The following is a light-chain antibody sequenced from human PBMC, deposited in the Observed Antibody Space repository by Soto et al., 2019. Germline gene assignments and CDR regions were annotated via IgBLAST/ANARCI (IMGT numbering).Light chain of an antibody. Sequence: QSVLTQPPSVSGAPGQRVTISCTGNSSNIGSPFDVHWYQHLPGTAPRLLIYANNNRPSGVPDRFSGSRSGTSASLAISGLQSDDEAVYFCSTWDDSLNGWVFGGGTKVTVL. V-gene: IGLV1-40*01. J-gene: IGLJ3*02. CDR2: ANN. CDR3: STWDDSLNGWV. CDR1: SSNIGSPFD.